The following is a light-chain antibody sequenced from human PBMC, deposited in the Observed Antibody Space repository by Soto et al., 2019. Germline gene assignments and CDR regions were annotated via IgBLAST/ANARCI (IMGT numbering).Light chain of an antibody. CDR2: DAT. J-gene: IGKJ1*01. CDR1: HNIARW. V-gene: IGKV1-5*01. CDR3: QQFTKSST. Sequence: IQMTQSPSTLSASVGDRVTITCRASHNIARWMAWYQQKRGRAPSLLIFDATTLHSGVPSRFSGGGSGTEFTLTINGLQPDDFATYYCQQFTKSSTFGQGTTVEIK.